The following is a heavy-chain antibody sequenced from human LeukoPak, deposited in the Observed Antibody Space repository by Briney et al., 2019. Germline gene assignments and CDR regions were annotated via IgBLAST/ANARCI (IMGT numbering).Heavy chain of an antibody. D-gene: IGHD3-10*01. Sequence: GGSLRLSCAASGFTFSSYSMNWVRQAPGKGLEWVSYISSSSSTIYYADSVKGRFTISRDNAKNSLYLQMNSLRGEDTAVYYCASLLWFGEFIFDYWGQGTLVTVSS. CDR2: ISSSSSTI. V-gene: IGHV3-48*01. CDR1: GFTFSSYS. CDR3: ASLLWFGEFIFDY. J-gene: IGHJ4*02.